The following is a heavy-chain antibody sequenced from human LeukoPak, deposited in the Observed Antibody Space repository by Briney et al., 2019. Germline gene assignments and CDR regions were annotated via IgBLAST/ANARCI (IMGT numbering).Heavy chain of an antibody. Sequence: PGGSLRLSCAASGFTFSIYAMSWVRQAPGKGLEWVSSISGSARDTYYADSVKGRFTISRDNSKNTLYLQMNSLRAEDTAVYYCAKDQAVAATNRGQGLAYWGQGTLVTVSS. D-gene: IGHD2-15*01. CDR2: ISGSARDT. J-gene: IGHJ4*02. V-gene: IGHV3-23*01. CDR1: GFTFSIYA. CDR3: AKDQAVAATNRGQGLAY.